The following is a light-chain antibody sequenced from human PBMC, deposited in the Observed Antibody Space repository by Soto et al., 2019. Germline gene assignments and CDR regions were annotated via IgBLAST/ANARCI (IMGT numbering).Light chain of an antibody. CDR3: QQYNNWPPRGT. CDR2: GAS. V-gene: IGKV3-15*01. CDR1: QSVSSN. Sequence: EIVMTQSPATLSVSPGERATLSCRASQSVSSNLAWYQQKPGQAPRLLIYGASTRPTGIPARFTGSGSGTEFTLTISSLQSEDFAVYYCQQYNNWPPRGTFGQGTKVEIK. J-gene: IGKJ1*01.